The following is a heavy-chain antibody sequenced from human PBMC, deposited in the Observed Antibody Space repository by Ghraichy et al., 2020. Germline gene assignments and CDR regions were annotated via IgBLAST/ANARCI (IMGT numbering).Heavy chain of an antibody. D-gene: IGHD2-15*01. Sequence: SQTLSLTCTVSGGSIGTFYWSWLRQPPGKGLEWIGHIFYTGSTNYNPSLKSRLTILVDTSRNQFSLNLKSVTAADTAVYYCARSRYCSGATCYEDFNFFAPWGQGTLVTVSS. CDR1: GGSIGTFY. J-gene: IGHJ5*02. CDR3: ARSRYCSGATCYEDFNFFAP. CDR2: IFYTGST. V-gene: IGHV4-59*01.